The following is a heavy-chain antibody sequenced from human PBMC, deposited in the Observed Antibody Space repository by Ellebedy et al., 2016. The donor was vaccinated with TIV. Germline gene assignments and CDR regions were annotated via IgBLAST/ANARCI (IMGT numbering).Heavy chain of an antibody. J-gene: IGHJ6*02. D-gene: IGHD1-26*01. CDR2: LNWNGGRA. Sequence: GESLKISCEASGFSFDDYAMSWVRQVPGKGLEWVSGLNWNGGRASYVDSVKGRFTISRDNAKNSLYLLMNSLRAEDTAVYYCARDGTYYPKGMGDYYYGMDVWGQGTTVTVSS. V-gene: IGHV3-20*04. CDR3: ARDGTYYPKGMGDYYYGMDV. CDR1: GFSFDDYA.